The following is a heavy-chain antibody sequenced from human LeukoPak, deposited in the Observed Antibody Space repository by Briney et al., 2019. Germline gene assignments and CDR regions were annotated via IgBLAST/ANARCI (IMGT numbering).Heavy chain of an antibody. Sequence: SETLSLTCTVSGGSISSSGYFWGWIRQPPGKGLEWIGYIYYSGSTNYNPSLKSRVTISVDTSKNQFSLKLSSVTAADTAVYYCARETPGAGHFDYWGQGSLVTVSS. D-gene: IGHD7-27*01. CDR2: IYYSGST. J-gene: IGHJ4*02. V-gene: IGHV4-61*08. CDR1: GGSISSSGYF. CDR3: ARETPGAGHFDY.